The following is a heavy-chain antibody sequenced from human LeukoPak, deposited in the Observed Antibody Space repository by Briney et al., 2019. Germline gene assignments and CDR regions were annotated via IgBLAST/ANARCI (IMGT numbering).Heavy chain of an antibody. CDR1: GGSISSGSYY. Sequence: SETLSLTCTVSGGSISSGSYYWSWIRQPAGKGLEWIGRIYTSGSTNYNPSLKSRVTISVDTSKNQFSLRLSSVTAADTAVYFCARGILRDYYDSSGFYHRGGVGYWGQGTLVTVSS. CDR3: ARGILRDYYDSSGFYHRGGVGY. CDR2: IYTSGST. D-gene: IGHD3-22*01. V-gene: IGHV4-61*02. J-gene: IGHJ4*02.